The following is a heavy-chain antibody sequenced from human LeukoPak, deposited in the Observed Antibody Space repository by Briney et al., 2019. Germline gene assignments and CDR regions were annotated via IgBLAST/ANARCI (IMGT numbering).Heavy chain of an antibody. V-gene: IGHV3-21*01. J-gene: IGHJ1*01. CDR1: GFTFSSYS. CDR3: ARNFIAVAGPRKRDSQH. Sequence: GGSLRLSCAASGFTFSSYSMNWVRQAPGKGLEWVSSISSSSSYIYYADSVKGRFTISRDNAKNSLYLQMNSLRAEDTAVYYWARNFIAVAGPRKRDSQHGGQATLVTVSS. D-gene: IGHD6-19*01. CDR2: ISSSSSYI.